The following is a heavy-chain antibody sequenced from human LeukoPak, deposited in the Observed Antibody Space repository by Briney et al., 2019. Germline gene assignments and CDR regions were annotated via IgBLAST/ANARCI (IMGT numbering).Heavy chain of an antibody. Sequence: GRSLRLSCAPSGFTFDNYAMHWVRQAPGKGLEWVALISYDGGNIYYADSVQGRFTISRDNSKNTPYLQMNSLRPEDTAVYYCARDPPSGSGWSQNYFDYWGQGTLVTVSS. CDR3: ARDPPSGSGWSQNYFDY. J-gene: IGHJ4*02. V-gene: IGHV3-30*04. CDR1: GFTFDNYA. CDR2: ISYDGGNI. D-gene: IGHD6-19*01.